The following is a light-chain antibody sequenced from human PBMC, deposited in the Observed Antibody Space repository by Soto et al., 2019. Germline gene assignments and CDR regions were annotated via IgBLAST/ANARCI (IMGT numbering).Light chain of an antibody. CDR3: QKLNAYPPWT. V-gene: IGKV1-5*03. Sequence: DIQMTQSPSTLSASVGDRVTITCRASQSINSWLAWYQQRPGKAPKLLIYEASIFESGVPSRFSGSGSGTDFTLTISSLQPEDFATYFCQKLNAYPPWTFGQGTKVDIK. CDR2: EAS. CDR1: QSINSW. J-gene: IGKJ1*01.